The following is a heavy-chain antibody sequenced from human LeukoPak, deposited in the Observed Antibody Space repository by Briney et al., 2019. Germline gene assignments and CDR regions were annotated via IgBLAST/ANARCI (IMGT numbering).Heavy chain of an antibody. V-gene: IGHV3-74*01. D-gene: IGHD2-21*01. CDR2: INSDGSTT. CDR1: GFTFSTHW. CDR3: ARSLLD. Sequence: GGSLRLSCAASGFTFSTHWMHWVRQAPGKGLVWVSQINSDGSTTIYADSVEGRFTISRDNAKNTVYLQMNRLGAEDTAVYCCARSLLDWGHGTLVTVSS. J-gene: IGHJ4*01.